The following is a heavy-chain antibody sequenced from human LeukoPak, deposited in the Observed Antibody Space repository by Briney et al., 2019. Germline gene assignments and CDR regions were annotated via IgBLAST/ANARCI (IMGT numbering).Heavy chain of an antibody. J-gene: IGHJ4*02. Sequence: SGGSLRLSCAASGFTFSSSAMSWVRQAPGKGLEWVSSISGSGSGGSTYYADSVKGRFTISRDNSKNTLYLQMNSLRAEDTAVYYCAREGAFSVPIDYWGQGTLVTVSS. D-gene: IGHD1-26*01. CDR2: ISGSGSGGST. CDR3: AREGAFSVPIDY. V-gene: IGHV3-23*01. CDR1: GFTFSSSA.